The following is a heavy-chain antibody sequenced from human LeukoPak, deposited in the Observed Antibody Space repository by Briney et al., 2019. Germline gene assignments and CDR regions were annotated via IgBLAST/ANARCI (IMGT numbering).Heavy chain of an antibody. CDR1: GFTFSSYG. J-gene: IGHJ4*02. CDR3: ARDVWVVVVKGELDY. Sequence: GGSLRLSCAASGFTFSSYGMHWVRQAPGKELEWVAVIWYDGSNKYYADSVKGRFTISRDNSKNTLYLQMNSLRAEDTAVYYCARDVWVVVVKGELDYWGQGTLVTVSS. CDR2: IWYDGSNK. V-gene: IGHV3-33*01. D-gene: IGHD2-15*01.